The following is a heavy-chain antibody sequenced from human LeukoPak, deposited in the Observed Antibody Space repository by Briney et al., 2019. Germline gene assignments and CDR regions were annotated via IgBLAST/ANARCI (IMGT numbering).Heavy chain of an antibody. CDR2: IRYDGSNK. CDR3: AKARSGEYSGSSFDH. V-gene: IGHV3-30*02. CDR1: GFTVSTYA. D-gene: IGHD1-26*01. J-gene: IGHJ4*02. Sequence: PGGSLRLSCAASGFTVSTYAMHWVRQAPGKGLEWVAFIRYDGSNKYYADSVKGRFTISRDNSKNTLYLQMNSLRAEDTAVYYCAKARSGEYSGSSFDHWGQGTLVTVSS.